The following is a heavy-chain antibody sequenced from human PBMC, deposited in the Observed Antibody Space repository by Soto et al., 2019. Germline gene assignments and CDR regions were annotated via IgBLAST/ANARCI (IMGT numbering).Heavy chain of an antibody. CDR1: GFSLSTTRVG. Sequence: QITLKESGPTLVKPTQTLTLTCTFSGFSLSTTRVGVGWIRQPPGKALEWLALIYWDDDKRYSPFLKSRLTITKDTSKNQVVLTMTNMDPMDTATYFCAHTLVAGLGYYSDYWGQGTLVTVSS. V-gene: IGHV2-5*02. CDR2: IYWDDDK. D-gene: IGHD6-19*01. J-gene: IGHJ4*02. CDR3: AHTLVAGLGYYSDY.